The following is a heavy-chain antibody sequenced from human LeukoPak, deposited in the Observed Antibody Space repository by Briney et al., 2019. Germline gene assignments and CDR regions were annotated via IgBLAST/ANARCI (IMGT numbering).Heavy chain of an antibody. CDR3: AREAYCGGDCYAGGDY. D-gene: IGHD2-21*02. Sequence: SETLSLTCTVSGGSIGSSSYYWGWIRQPPGKGLEWIGSTYYSGSTYYNPSLKSRVTISVDTSKNQFSLKLSSVTAADTAVYYCAREAYCGGDCYAGGDYWGQGTLVTVSS. J-gene: IGHJ4*02. CDR2: TYYSGST. CDR1: GGSIGSSSYY. V-gene: IGHV4-39*01.